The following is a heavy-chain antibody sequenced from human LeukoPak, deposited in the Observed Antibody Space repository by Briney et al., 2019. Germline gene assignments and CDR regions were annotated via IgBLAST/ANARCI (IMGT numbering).Heavy chain of an antibody. CDR2: ISSSSSTI. CDR1: GFTFSSYS. J-gene: IGHJ6*03. Sequence: PGGSLRLSCAASGFTFSSYSMNWVRQAPGKGLEWVSYISSSSSTIYYADSVKGRFTISRDNAKNSLYLQMNSLRAEDTAVYYCVGENYDQYYYYYYMDVWGKGTTVTVSS. D-gene: IGHD3-3*01. V-gene: IGHV3-48*04. CDR3: VGENYDQYYYYYYMDV.